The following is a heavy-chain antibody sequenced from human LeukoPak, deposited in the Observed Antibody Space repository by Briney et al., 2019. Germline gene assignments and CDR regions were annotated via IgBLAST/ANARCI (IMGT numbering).Heavy chain of an antibody. V-gene: IGHV4-30-2*01. CDR2: IYHSGST. Sequence: SETLSLTCAVSGGSISSGGYSWSWIRQPPGKGLEWIGYIYHSGSTYYNPSLKSRVTISVDRSKNQFSLKLSSVTAADTAVYYCARAADYYGSGYGMDVRGQGTTVTVSS. D-gene: IGHD3-10*01. CDR1: GGSISSGGYS. J-gene: IGHJ6*02. CDR3: ARAADYYGSGYGMDV.